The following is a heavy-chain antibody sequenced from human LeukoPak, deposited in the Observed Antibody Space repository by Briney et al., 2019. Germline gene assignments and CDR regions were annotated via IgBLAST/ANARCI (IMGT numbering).Heavy chain of an antibody. V-gene: IGHV3-23*01. D-gene: IGHD4-17*01. CDR2: ISGSGGST. J-gene: IGHJ4*02. CDR1: GFTFSSYA. CDR3: ARRLVTTFDY. Sequence: GGSLRLSCAASGFTFSSYAMSWVRQAPGKGLXXVSAISGSGGSTYYADSVKGRFTISRDNSKNTLYLQMNSLRAEDTAVYYCARRLVTTFDYWGQGTLVTVSS.